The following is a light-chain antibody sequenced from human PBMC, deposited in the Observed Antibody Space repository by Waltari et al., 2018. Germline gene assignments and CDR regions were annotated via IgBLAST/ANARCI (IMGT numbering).Light chain of an antibody. J-gene: IGLJ2*01. CDR1: SSDVGGYNL. CDR3: CSYAGSSTLL. CDR2: EGS. Sequence: QSALTQPASVSGSPGQSISISCTGTSSDVGGYNLVSWYQQHPGKAPKLMLYEGSKRPSGVSNRFSGSKSGNTASLTISGLQAEDEADYYCCSYAGSSTLLFGEGTKLTVL. V-gene: IGLV2-23*01.